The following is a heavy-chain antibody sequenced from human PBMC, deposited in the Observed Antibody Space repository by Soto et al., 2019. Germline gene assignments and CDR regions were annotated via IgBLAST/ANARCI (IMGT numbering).Heavy chain of an antibody. CDR2: INHSGST. CDR1: GGSFSGYY. V-gene: IGHV4-34*01. D-gene: IGHD3-9*01. Sequence: SETLSLTCAVYGGSFSGYYWNWIRQPPRKGLEWIGEINHSGSTNYNPSLKSRVSISVDTSKNEFSLKLSSVTAADTAVYYCARGPTYYDIFTTYSPGFDPWGQGTLVTVSS. J-gene: IGHJ5*02. CDR3: ARGPTYYDIFTTYSPGFDP.